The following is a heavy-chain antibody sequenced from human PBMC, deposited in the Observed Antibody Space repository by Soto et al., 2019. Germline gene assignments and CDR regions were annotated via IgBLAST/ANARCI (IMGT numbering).Heavy chain of an antibody. CDR1: GYSFTGYY. Sequence: ASVKVSCKASGYSFTGYYMHWVRQAPGQGLEWMGWISPNSGGTNYSQKFQGRVTMTRDTSISTAYMELSSLRSDDTAVYYCATHNTVVTPFNFDYWGQGTLVTSPQ. V-gene: IGHV1-2*02. J-gene: IGHJ4*02. CDR3: ATHNTVVTPFNFDY. D-gene: IGHD2-21*02. CDR2: ISPNSGGT.